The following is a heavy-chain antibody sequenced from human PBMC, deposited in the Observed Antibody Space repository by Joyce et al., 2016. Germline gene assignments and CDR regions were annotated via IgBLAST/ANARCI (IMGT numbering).Heavy chain of an antibody. J-gene: IGHJ3*02. V-gene: IGHV2-5*01. CDR2: IYWNDDK. CDR3: AHSSLLDAFDI. D-gene: IGHD3-10*01. CDR1: GFSLSTGGGG. Sequence: QITLKESGPTLVKPTQTLTLTFTCSGFSLSTGGGGVGWIRQPPGKALQWLAVIYWNDDKRDSPSLKSRLTITKDTSKNQVVLTVTNMDPVDTATHYCAHSSLLDAFDIWGQGTMVTVSS.